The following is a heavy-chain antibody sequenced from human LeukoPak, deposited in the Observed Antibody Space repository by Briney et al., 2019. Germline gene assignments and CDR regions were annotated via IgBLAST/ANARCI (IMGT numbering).Heavy chain of an antibody. CDR2: ISYDGSNK. D-gene: IGHD3-10*01. CDR3: AKDQGHRGPAEAFDI. J-gene: IGHJ3*02. V-gene: IGHV3-30*18. Sequence: SGGSLRLSCAASGFTFSSYGMHWVRQAPGKGLEWVAVISYDGSNKYYADSVKGRFTISRDNSKNTLYLQMNSLRAEDTAVYYCAKDQGHRGPAEAFDIWGQGTMVTVSS. CDR1: GFTFSSYG.